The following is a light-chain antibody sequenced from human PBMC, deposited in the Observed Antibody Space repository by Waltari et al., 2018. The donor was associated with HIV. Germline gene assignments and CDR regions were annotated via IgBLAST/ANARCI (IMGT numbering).Light chain of an antibody. Sequence: DIHMTQSPSSVSASVGDRVTLTCRVTESIGTSLDWYHQKPHRPPKLRMFEASRLQTGVPSRFSGSGSGTHFNLTIPRLQPEDFATYFCQHAHAFPHTFGRGTRLQI. J-gene: IGKJ2*01. CDR1: ESIGTS. CDR2: EAS. CDR3: QHAHAFPHT. V-gene: IGKV1-12*01.